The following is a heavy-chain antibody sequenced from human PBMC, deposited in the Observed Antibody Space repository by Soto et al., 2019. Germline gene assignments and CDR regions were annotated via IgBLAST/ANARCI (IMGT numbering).Heavy chain of an antibody. CDR1: GFTFSSYA. CDR2: ISGSGGST. Sequence: EVQLLESGGGLVQPGGSLRLSCAASGFTFSSYAMSWVRQAPGKGLEWVSAISGSGGSTYYADSVKGRFTISRDNSKNKLYLQMNSLRAEDTAVYYCAFPLLDTAMVTYWGQGTLVTVSS. D-gene: IGHD5-18*01. V-gene: IGHV3-23*01. CDR3: AFPLLDTAMVTY. J-gene: IGHJ4*02.